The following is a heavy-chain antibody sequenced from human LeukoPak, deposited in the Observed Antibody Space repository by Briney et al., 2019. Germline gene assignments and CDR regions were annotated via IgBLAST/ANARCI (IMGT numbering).Heavy chain of an antibody. CDR1: GGSFSGYY. CDR2: INHSGST. D-gene: IGHD6-13*01. V-gene: IGHV4-34*01. Sequence: PSETLSLTCAVYGGSFSGYYWSWIRQPPGKGLEWIGEINHSGSTNYNPSLKSRVTISVDTSKNQFSLKLSSVTAADTAVYYCARSAAYSRNWFDPWGQGTLVTVSS. CDR3: ARSAAYSRNWFDP. J-gene: IGHJ5*02.